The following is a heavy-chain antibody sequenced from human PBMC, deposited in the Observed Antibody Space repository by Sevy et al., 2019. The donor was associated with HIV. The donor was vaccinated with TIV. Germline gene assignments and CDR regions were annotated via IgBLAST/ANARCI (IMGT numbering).Heavy chain of an antibody. D-gene: IGHD6-13*01. J-gene: IGHJ4*02. Sequence: SEILSLTCTVSGYSISSGYYWGWIRQPPGKGLERIGSIYHSGSTYYNPSLKSRVTISVDTSKNQFSLKLSSVTAADTAMSYCARILATHIAAGGDYWGQGTLVTVSS. V-gene: IGHV4-38-2*02. CDR1: GYSISSGYY. CDR3: ARILATHIAAGGDY. CDR2: IYHSGST.